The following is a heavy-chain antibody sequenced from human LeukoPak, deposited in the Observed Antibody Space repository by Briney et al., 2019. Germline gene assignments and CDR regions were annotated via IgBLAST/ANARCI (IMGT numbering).Heavy chain of an antibody. CDR1: GRSFSGYY. CDR2: INHSGST. Sequence: SETLSLTCAVYGRSFSGYYWSWIRQPPGKGLEWMGEINHSGSTNYNPSLKSRVTISVDTSKNPFSLKLSSVTAADTAVYYCAASRVGSGLPASNWFDPGEQGTLATVSS. CDR3: AASRVGSGLPASNWFDP. J-gene: IGHJ5*02. D-gene: IGHD3-3*01. V-gene: IGHV4-34*01.